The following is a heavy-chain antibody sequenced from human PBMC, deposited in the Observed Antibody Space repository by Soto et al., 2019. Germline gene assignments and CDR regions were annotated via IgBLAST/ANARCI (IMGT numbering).Heavy chain of an antibody. V-gene: IGHV3-30-3*01. CDR3: ARDPYCTNGVCYQASSFDY. CDR2: ISYDGSNK. Sequence: GGSLRLSCAASGFTFSSYAMHWVRQAPGKGLEWVAVISYDGSNKYYADSVKGRFTISRDNSKNTLYLQMNSLRAEDTAVYYCARDPYCTNGVCYQASSFDYWGQGTLVTVSS. CDR1: GFTFSSYA. D-gene: IGHD2-8*01. J-gene: IGHJ4*02.